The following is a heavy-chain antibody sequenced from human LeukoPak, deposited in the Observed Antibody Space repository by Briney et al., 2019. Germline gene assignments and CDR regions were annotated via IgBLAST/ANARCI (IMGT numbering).Heavy chain of an antibody. V-gene: IGHV3-7*01. CDR3: ARADSSGWSGAFDI. J-gene: IGHJ3*02. CDR2: IKQDGSDK. CDR1: GFTVSSNY. Sequence: GGSLRLSCAASGFTVSSNYMSWVRQAPGKGLEWVANIKQDGSDKYYVDSVKGRFTISRDNAKNSLYLQMNSLRAEDTAVYYCARADSSGWSGAFDIWGQGTMVTVSS. D-gene: IGHD6-19*01.